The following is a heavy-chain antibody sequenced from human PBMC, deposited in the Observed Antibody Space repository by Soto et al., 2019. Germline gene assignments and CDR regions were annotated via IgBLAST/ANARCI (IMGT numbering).Heavy chain of an antibody. Sequence: SETLSLTCAVNGESFRGYYWSWIRQPPGKGLEWIGEIFHGGHTNYSPSLKSRVTISVDTSKNRFSLELTSVTAADTAVYYCARPHYDSNTFYSFFDYWDQGTLVTVSS. CDR1: GESFRGYY. V-gene: IGHV4-34*12. D-gene: IGHD3-22*01. J-gene: IGHJ4*02. CDR3: ARPHYDSNTFYSFFDY. CDR2: IFHGGHT.